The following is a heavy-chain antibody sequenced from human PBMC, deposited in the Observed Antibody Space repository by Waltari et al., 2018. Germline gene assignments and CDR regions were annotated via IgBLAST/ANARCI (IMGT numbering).Heavy chain of an antibody. CDR1: GYSISSGYY. CDR2: IYHSGST. Sequence: QVQLQESGPGLVKPSETLSLTCAVSGYSISSGYYWGWIRQPPGKGLEWIGSIYHSGSTYYNAYLKSRVTISVDTSKNQFSMKLSSVTAADTAVDYCARAPGYCSSTSCYGGYYFDYWGQGTLVTVSS. J-gene: IGHJ4*02. CDR3: ARAPGYCSSTSCYGGYYFDY. D-gene: IGHD2-2*01. V-gene: IGHV4-38-2*01.